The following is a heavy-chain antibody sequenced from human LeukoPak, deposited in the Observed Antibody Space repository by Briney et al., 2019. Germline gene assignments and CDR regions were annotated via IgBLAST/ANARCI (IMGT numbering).Heavy chain of an antibody. J-gene: IGHJ4*02. V-gene: IGHV1-2*02. CDR3: ARGGSIAARPGRGRLYDY. D-gene: IGHD6-6*01. CDR1: GGTFMRHS. CDR2: INPNSGGT. Sequence: ASVKVSCKASGGTFMRHSISWVRQAPGQGLERMGWINPNSGGTNYAQKFQGRVTMTRDTSISTAYMELSRLRSDDTAVYYCARGGSIAARPGRGRLYDYWGQGTLVTVSS.